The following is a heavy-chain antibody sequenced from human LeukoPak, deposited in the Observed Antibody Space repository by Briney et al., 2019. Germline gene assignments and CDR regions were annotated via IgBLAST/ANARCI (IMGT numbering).Heavy chain of an antibody. Sequence: KPSETLSLTCAVYGGSFSGYYWSWIRQPPGKGLEWIGEINHSGSTSYNPSLKSRVTISVDTSKNQFSLKLSSVTAADTAVYYCARVSLTRYYGMDVWGQGTTVTVSS. CDR1: GGSFSGYY. V-gene: IGHV4-34*01. CDR2: INHSGST. CDR3: ARVSLTRYYGMDV. J-gene: IGHJ6*02.